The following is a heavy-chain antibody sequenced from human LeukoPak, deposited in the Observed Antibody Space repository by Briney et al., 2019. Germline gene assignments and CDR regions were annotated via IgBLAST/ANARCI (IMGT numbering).Heavy chain of an antibody. CDR2: ISGSGGST. CDR3: AKDSLQQLEYYYYYGMDV. V-gene: IGHV3-23*01. Sequence: TGGSLRLSCAASGFTFSSYAMSWVRQAPGKGLEWVSAISGSGGSTYYADSVKGRFTISRDNSKNTLYLQMNSQRAEDTAVYYCAKDSLQQLEYYYYYGMDVWGQGTTVTVSS. CDR1: GFTFSSYA. J-gene: IGHJ6*02. D-gene: IGHD6-13*01.